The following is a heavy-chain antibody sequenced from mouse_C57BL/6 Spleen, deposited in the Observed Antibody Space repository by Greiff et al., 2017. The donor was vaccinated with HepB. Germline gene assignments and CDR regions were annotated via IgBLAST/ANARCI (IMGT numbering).Heavy chain of an antibody. V-gene: IGHV1-42*01. CDR1: GYSFTGYY. CDR3: ARLGGLLREDAMDY. D-gene: IGHD2-3*01. CDR2: INPSTGGT. Sequence: VQLKQSGPELVKPGASVKISCKASGYSFTGYYMNWVKQSPEKSLEWIGEINPSTGGTTYNQKFKAKATLTVDKSSSTAYMQLKSLTSEDSAVYYCARLGGLLREDAMDYWGQGTSVTVSS. J-gene: IGHJ4*01.